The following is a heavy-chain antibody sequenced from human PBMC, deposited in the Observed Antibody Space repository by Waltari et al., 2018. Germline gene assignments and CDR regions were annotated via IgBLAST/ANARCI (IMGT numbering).Heavy chain of an antibody. Sequence: QVQLQESGPGLVKPSETLSLTCTVSGGSISSYYWSWIRQPPGKGLEWIGYIYYSGSTNYNPSLKSRVTISVDTSKNQFSLKLSSVTAADTAVYYCARVGALTPYYFDYWGQGTLVTVSS. CDR2: IYYSGST. J-gene: IGHJ4*02. V-gene: IGHV4-59*01. CDR3: ARVGALTPYYFDY. CDR1: GGSISSYY. D-gene: IGHD1-26*01.